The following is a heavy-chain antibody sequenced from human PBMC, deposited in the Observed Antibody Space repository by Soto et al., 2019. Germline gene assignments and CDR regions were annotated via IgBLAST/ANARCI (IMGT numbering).Heavy chain of an antibody. V-gene: IGHV1-46*01. CDR1: GYTFTIYY. CDR2: INPSGGST. CDR3: AGLRRKAGAGIVFFSDVY. D-gene: IGHD6-19*01. Sequence: ASVKVSCKASGYTFTIYYMHWVRQAPGQGLEWMGIINPSGGSTSYAQKFQGRVTMTRDTSTSTVYMELSSLRSEDTAVYYCAGLRRKAGAGIVFFSDVYWGQGTLVTVSS. J-gene: IGHJ4*02.